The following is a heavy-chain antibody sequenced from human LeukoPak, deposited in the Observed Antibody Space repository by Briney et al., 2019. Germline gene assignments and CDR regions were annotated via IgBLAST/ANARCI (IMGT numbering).Heavy chain of an antibody. D-gene: IGHD5-12*01. CDR3: ARVISGYVLSFDI. CDR2: INPNSGGT. Sequence: GASVKVSCKASGYTFTGYYMHWVRQAPGQGLEWMGWINPNSGGTNYAQKFQGRVTMTRDTSISTAYMELSRLRSDDTAVYYCARVISGYVLSFDIWGQGTMVTVSS. CDR1: GYTFTGYY. V-gene: IGHV1-2*02. J-gene: IGHJ3*02.